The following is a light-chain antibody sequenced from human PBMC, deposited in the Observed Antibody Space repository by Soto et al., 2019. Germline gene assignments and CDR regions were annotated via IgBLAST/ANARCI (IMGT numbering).Light chain of an antibody. V-gene: IGLV2-23*01. Sequence: QSVLTQPASVSGSPGQSITISCTGTSSDVGTYNLVSWYQQHPGKAPKLMIYEGSKRPSGISNRFSGSKSGNTASLTISGLQAEDEADYYCSSYAGSNTLIFGGGTKLTVL. J-gene: IGLJ2*01. CDR2: EGS. CDR1: SSDVGTYNL. CDR3: SSYAGSNTLI.